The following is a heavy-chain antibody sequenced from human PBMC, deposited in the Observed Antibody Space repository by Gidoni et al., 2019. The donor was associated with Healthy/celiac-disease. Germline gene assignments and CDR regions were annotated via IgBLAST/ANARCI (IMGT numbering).Heavy chain of an antibody. CDR3: ARNEIAAADFDY. J-gene: IGHJ4*02. D-gene: IGHD6-13*01. CDR1: GYSISSGYY. Sequence: QVQLQESGPGLVKPSETLSLTCAVSGYSISSGYYWGWIRQPPGKGLEWIGSIYHSGSTYYNPSLKSRVTISVDTSKTQFSLKLSSVTAADTAVYYCARNEIAAADFDYWGQGTLVTVSS. V-gene: IGHV4-38-2*01. CDR2: IYHSGST.